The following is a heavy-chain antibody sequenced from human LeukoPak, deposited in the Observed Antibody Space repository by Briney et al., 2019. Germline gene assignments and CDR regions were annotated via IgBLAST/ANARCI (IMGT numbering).Heavy chain of an antibody. D-gene: IGHD6-13*01. CDR1: GFPFTLYN. Sequence: GGSLRLSCEVSGFPFTLYNMNWVRQAPGKGLEWVSYISSSGSTIYYADSVKGRFTISRDNAKNSLYLQMNSLRAEDTAVYYCAREHTARIAAAGTGWFDPWGQGTLVTVSS. J-gene: IGHJ5*02. CDR2: ISSSGSTI. V-gene: IGHV3-48*04. CDR3: AREHTARIAAAGTGWFDP.